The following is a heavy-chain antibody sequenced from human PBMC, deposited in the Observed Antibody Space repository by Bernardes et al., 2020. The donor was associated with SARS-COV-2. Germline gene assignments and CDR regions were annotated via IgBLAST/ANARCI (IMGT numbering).Heavy chain of an antibody. J-gene: IGHJ6*02. D-gene: IGHD6-13*01. CDR3: ARDGRPAAGITDYYYYYGMDV. CDR2: INPSGGST. CDR1: GYTFTSYY. V-gene: IGHV1-46*01. Sequence: ASVKVSCKASGYTFTSYYMHWVRQAPGQGLEWMGIINPSGGSTSYAQKFQGRVTMTRDTSTSTVYMELSSLRSEDTAVYYCARDGRPAAGITDYYYYYGMDVWGQGTTVTVSS.